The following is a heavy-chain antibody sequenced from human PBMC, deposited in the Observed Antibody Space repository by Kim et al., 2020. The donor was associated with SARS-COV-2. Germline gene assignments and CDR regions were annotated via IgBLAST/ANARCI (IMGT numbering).Heavy chain of an antibody. CDR3: ARRGEGFDY. CDR1: GYTFTNNH. V-gene: IGHV1-46*01. Sequence: ASVKVSCKASGYTFTNNHIYWVRQAPGHGLEYMGIINPSGGSTSYAQKFQGRVTMTRDTSTSTVYMELNSLRSEDTAVYYCARRGEGFDYWGQGTLVTVSS. CDR2: INPSGGST. J-gene: IGHJ4*02.